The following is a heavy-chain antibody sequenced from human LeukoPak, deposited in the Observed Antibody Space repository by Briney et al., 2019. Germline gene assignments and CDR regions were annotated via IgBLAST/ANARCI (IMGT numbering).Heavy chain of an antibody. Sequence: GGSLRLSCAASGFTFSDYWMTWVRQAPGKGLEWVANIKQDGSETYYVHSVRGRFTISRDNARKSLYLQMNSLRAEDTAVYFCARDCFAENNYWGQGILVTVSS. CDR1: GFTFSDYW. CDR3: ARDCFAENNY. V-gene: IGHV3-7*01. CDR2: IKQDGSET. D-gene: IGHD2-21*01. J-gene: IGHJ4*02.